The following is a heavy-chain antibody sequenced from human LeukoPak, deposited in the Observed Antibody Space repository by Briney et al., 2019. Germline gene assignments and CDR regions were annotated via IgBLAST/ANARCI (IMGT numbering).Heavy chain of an antibody. CDR3: ARSIAVAGNFDY. V-gene: IGHV4-39*01. J-gene: IGHJ4*02. CDR1: GGSISSSTYY. D-gene: IGHD6-19*01. Sequence: SETLSLTCTVSGGSISSSTYYWGWIRPPPGKGLEWIGTIYYSGSTYCNPSLKSRVTISVDTSKNQFSLKLSSVTAADTAVYYCARSIAVAGNFDYWGQGTLVTVSS. CDR2: IYYSGST.